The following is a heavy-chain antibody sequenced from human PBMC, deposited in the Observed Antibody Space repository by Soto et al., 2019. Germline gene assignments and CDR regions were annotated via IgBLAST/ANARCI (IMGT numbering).Heavy chain of an antibody. D-gene: IGHD5-12*01. J-gene: IGHJ4*02. Sequence: QVQLVQSGAEVKKPGSSVKVSCKASGGTFTSHALTWVRQAPGQGLEWMGGIIPIFETSNYARKFQGRVTITAYESTSTAFMELTSLTSDATAVYYCARGRGWLEPRGRVDYWGQGTLVTVSS. CDR2: IIPIFETS. V-gene: IGHV1-69*01. CDR1: GGTFTSHA. CDR3: ARGRGWLEPRGRVDY.